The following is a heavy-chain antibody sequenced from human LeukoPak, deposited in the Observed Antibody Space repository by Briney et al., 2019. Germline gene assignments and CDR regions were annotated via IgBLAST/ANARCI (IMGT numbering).Heavy chain of an antibody. Sequence: PGGSLRLSCAASGFTFSSYGMHWVRQAPGKGLEWVAVIWYDGSNKYYADSVKGRFTISRDNSKNTLYLQMNSLRAEDTAVYYCARDSDGYDSSGYALLNWGQGTLVTVSS. D-gene: IGHD3-22*01. J-gene: IGHJ4*02. CDR1: GFTFSSYG. V-gene: IGHV3-33*08. CDR2: IWYDGSNK. CDR3: ARDSDGYDSSGYALLN.